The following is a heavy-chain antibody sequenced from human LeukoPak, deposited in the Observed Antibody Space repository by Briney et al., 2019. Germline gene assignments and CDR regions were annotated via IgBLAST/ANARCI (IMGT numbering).Heavy chain of an antibody. D-gene: IGHD1-7*01. CDR2: INPNSGGT. J-gene: IGHJ4*02. Sequence: ASVKVSCKASGYTFTGYYMHWVRQAPGQGLEWMGWINPNSGGTNYAQKFQGRVTMTRDTSISTAYMELSRLRSDGTAVYYCARILTGTTKEYYFDYWGQGTLVTVSS. CDR1: GYTFTGYY. V-gene: IGHV1-2*02. CDR3: ARILTGTTKEYYFDY.